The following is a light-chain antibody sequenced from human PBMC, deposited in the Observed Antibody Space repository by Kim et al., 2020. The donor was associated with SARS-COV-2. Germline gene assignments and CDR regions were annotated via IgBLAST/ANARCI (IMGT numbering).Light chain of an antibody. V-gene: IGLV3-1*01. CDR2: QDS. CDR3: QAWDSSTVL. Sequence: SYELTQPPSVSVSPGQTASITCSGDKLGDKYACWYQQKPGQSPVLVIYQDSKRPSGIPERFSGSNSGNTATLTISGTQGMDEADYYCQAWDSSTVLFGGG. CDR1: KLGDKY. J-gene: IGLJ2*01.